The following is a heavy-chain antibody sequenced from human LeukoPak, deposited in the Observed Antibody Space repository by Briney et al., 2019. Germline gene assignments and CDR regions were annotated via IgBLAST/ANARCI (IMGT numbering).Heavy chain of an antibody. CDR2: ISWNSGSI. D-gene: IGHD2-2*01. Sequence: LPGGSLRLSCGAFGFIFGDFAIHWVRQAPGKGLEWVAGISWNSGSIGYADSVRGRFTISRDNAKNSLYLEMDSLRAEDTAVYYCATYCSSPNCLALWGQGALVTVSS. CDR1: GFIFGDFA. V-gene: IGHV3-9*01. J-gene: IGHJ4*02. CDR3: ATYCSSPNCLAL.